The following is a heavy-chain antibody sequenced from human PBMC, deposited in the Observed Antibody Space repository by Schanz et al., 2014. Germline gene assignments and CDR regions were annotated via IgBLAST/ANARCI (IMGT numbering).Heavy chain of an antibody. Sequence: EVQLLESGGGLVQPGGSLRLSCAASGFGFSSYSMNWVRQAPGKGLEWVSYVSRSTPDIYYADSVKGRFTMSRDNAKNSVFLQLNSLRADDTAVYYCARNRGSGGQNWYFDLWGRGTLVTVSS. CDR3: ARNRGSGGQNWYFDL. J-gene: IGHJ2*01. CDR1: GFGFSSYS. D-gene: IGHD1-26*01. V-gene: IGHV3-48*01. CDR2: VSRSTPDI.